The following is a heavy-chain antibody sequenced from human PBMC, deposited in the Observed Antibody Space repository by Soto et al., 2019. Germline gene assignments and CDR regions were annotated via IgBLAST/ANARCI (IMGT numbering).Heavy chain of an antibody. J-gene: IGHJ4*02. CDR1: GYTFSSYD. CDR2: ISANNGNT. D-gene: IGHD2-8*01. Sequence: QVQLVQSGAEVKKPGASVKVSCKASGYTFSSYDISWVRQAPGQGLEWMGWISANNGNTIYAQKLPGRVNMSTDTSTSTAYMELRRLQSDNTARYKCARNGPATDYWGQGTLVSVSS. CDR3: ARNGPATDY. V-gene: IGHV1-18*01.